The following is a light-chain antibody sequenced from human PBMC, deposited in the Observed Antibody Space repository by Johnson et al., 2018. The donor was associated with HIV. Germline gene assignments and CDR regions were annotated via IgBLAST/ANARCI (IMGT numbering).Light chain of an antibody. CDR1: SSNIGNNY. CDR2: DNN. J-gene: IGLJ1*01. CDR3: GTWDGSLSAGAV. V-gene: IGLV1-51*01. Sequence: QSVLKQPPSVSAAPGQKVTISCSGSSSNIGNNYVSWYQHLPGTAPKLLIYDNNKRPSGTPDRFSGSKSGTSATLGITGLQTGDEGDYYCGTWDGSLSAGAVFGTGTKVTVL.